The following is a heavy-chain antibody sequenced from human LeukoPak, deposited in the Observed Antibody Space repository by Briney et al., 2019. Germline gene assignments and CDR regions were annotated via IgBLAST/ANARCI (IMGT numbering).Heavy chain of an antibody. D-gene: IGHD5-18*01. V-gene: IGHV3-30*18. CDR2: ITYDGSAT. CDR3: AKSGIHAPRNI. J-gene: IGHJ3*02. CDR1: GFTFDNYG. Sequence: PGKSLRLSCAASGFTFDNYGMHWVRQAPGKGLQWLAGITYDGSATYYTDSVKGRFTISRDNSKNTLYLQMNSLRAEDTAVYYCAKSGIHAPRNIWGQGTMVTVSS.